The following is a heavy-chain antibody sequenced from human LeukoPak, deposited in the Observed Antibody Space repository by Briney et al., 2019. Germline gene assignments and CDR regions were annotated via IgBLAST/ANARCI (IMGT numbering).Heavy chain of an antibody. CDR2: IYYSGST. V-gene: IGHV4-39*01. CDR1: GGSISSSSYY. J-gene: IGHJ3*02. Sequence: EPSETLSLTCTVSGGSISSSSYYWGWIRQPPGKGLEWIGSIYYSGSTYYNPSLKSRVTISVDTSKNQFSLKLSSVTAADTAVYYCATVFEDGGYSYVPDAFDIWGQGTMVTVSS. CDR3: ATVFEDGGYSYVPDAFDI. D-gene: IGHD5-18*01.